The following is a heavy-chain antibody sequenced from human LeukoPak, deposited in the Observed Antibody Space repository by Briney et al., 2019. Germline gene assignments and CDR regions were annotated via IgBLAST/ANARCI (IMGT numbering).Heavy chain of an antibody. CDR3: ARDSYDSSGYYDY. V-gene: IGHV4-30-4*08. CDR1: GGSISSGDYY. J-gene: IGHJ4*02. D-gene: IGHD3-22*01. CDR2: IYHSGST. Sequence: PSETLSLTCTVSGGSISSGDYYWSWIRQPPGKGLEWIGYIYHSGSTYYNPSLKSRVTISVDTSKNQFSLKLSSVTAADTAAYYCARDSYDSSGYYDYWGQGTLVTVSS.